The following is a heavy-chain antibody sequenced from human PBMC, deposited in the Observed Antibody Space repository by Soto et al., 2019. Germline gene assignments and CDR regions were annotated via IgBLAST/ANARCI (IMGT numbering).Heavy chain of an antibody. CDR2: IYYSGST. CDR1: GGSISNYY. J-gene: IGHJ5*02. Sequence: SETLSLTCTVSGGSISNYYWSWIRQPPGKGLEWIGYIYYSGSTNYNPSLKSRVTISVDTSKNQFSLKLSSVTAADTAVYYCAREGTAMVTGWFDPWGQGTLVTVSS. CDR3: AREGTAMVTGWFDP. D-gene: IGHD5-18*01. V-gene: IGHV4-59*01.